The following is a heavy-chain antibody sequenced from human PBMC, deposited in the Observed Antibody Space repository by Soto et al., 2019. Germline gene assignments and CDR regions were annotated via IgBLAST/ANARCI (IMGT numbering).Heavy chain of an antibody. D-gene: IGHD3-10*01. CDR3: ARGPYGSGTNYYYYGMDV. CDR1: GYMFSNYG. V-gene: IGHV1-18*01. Sequence: QVQLVQSGAEVKKPGASVKVSCKASGYMFSNYGLSWVRQAPGQGLEWMGWISADKGNTNYAQNLQGRVTMTTDTSTSTAYMELRSLRSDDTAVYYCARGPYGSGTNYYYYGMDVWGQGTTVTVSS. J-gene: IGHJ6*02. CDR2: ISADKGNT.